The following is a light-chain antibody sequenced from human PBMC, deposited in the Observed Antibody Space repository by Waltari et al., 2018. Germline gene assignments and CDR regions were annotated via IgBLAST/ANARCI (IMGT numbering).Light chain of an antibody. J-gene: IGKJ1*01. CDR3: HQHYSTLPWT. V-gene: IGKV4-1*01. CDR1: QSVLYSSNNKNY. Sequence: DVVMTQSLDSLAVSPGAWATINCKSSQSVLYSSNNKNYLAWYQQKPGQPPKLLIYWASTRESGVPDRFSGSGSGTDFTLTISSLQAEDVAVYYCHQHYSTLPWTFGQGTKVEIK. CDR2: WAS.